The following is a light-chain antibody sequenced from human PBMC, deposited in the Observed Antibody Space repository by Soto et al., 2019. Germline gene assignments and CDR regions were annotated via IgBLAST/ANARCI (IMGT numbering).Light chain of an antibody. J-gene: IGLJ3*02. Sequence: NFMLTQPHSVSESPGKTVTISCTRSSGSIASNYVQWYQQRPGSSPTTVIYEDNQRPSGVPDRFSGSIDSSSNAASLTISGLKTEDEADYYCQSYDSSSNWVLGGGTKLTVL. V-gene: IGLV6-57*01. CDR2: EDN. CDR3: QSYDSSSNWV. CDR1: SGSIASNY.